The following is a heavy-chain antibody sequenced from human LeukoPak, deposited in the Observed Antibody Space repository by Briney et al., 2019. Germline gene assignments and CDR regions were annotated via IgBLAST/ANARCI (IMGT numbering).Heavy chain of an antibody. V-gene: IGHV3-33*01. CDR3: ARVLAVAGNPYYYGMDV. D-gene: IGHD6-19*01. J-gene: IGHJ6*04. CDR2: IWYDGSNK. CDR1: GFTFSSSG. Sequence: GSLRLSCAASGFTFSSSGMHWVGQAPGKGLEWVAVIWYDGSNKYYADSVKGRFTISRDNSKNTLYLQMNSLRAEDTAVYYCARVLAVAGNPYYYGMDVWGKGTAVTVSS.